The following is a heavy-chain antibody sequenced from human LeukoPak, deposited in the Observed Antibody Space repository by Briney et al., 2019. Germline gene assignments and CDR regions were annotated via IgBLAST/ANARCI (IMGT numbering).Heavy chain of an antibody. Sequence: PSETLSLTCTVSGDSISRSLYYWGWIRQPPGKGLEWIGTIYYSGSTYYNPSLKSRVTISVDTSKNQFSLKLTSVTAADTAVYYCARQGSYSNAIGMGYWGQGTLVTVSS. CDR2: IYYSGST. J-gene: IGHJ4*02. D-gene: IGHD2/OR15-2a*01. CDR1: GDSISRSLYY. CDR3: ARQGSYSNAIGMGY. V-gene: IGHV4-39*01.